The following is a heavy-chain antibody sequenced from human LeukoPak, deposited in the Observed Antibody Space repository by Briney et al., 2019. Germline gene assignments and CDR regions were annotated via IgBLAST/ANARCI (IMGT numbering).Heavy chain of an antibody. V-gene: IGHV4-39*01. CDR1: GGSISSSSYY. CDR3: ARHSAGYHPWWGMDV. D-gene: IGHD2-15*01. Sequence: PSETLSLTCTVSGGSISSSSYYWGWIRQPPGKGLEWIGSIYYSGSTNYNPSLKSRVTISVDTSKNQFSLKLSSVTAADTAVYYCARHSAGYHPWWGMDVWGQGTTVTVSS. J-gene: IGHJ6*02. CDR2: IYYSGST.